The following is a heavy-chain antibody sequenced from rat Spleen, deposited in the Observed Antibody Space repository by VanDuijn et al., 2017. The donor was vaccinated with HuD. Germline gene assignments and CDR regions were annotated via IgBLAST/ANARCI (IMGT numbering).Heavy chain of an antibody. CDR2: IWTGGSK. Sequence: QVPLKESGPGLVQPSQTLSLTCTVSGFSLTSYHVSWVRQSPGKGLEWMGVIWTGGSKAYNSLLKSRLSISRDISKSQVFLKMNSLQTEDTATYYCARDRGITMMVPLMDAWGQGASVTVSS. CDR3: ARDRGITMMVPLMDA. J-gene: IGHJ4*01. D-gene: IGHD1-12*03. CDR1: GFSLTSYH. V-gene: IGHV2-43*01.